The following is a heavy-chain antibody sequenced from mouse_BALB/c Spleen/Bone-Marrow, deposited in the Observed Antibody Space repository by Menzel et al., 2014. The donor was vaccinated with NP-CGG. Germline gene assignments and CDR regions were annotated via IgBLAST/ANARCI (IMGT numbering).Heavy chain of an antibody. V-gene: IGHV1S56*01. CDR2: IFPGNVIT. CDR1: GYTFTGYY. Sequence: QVQLQQSGPELVKPGASVRISCKASGYTFTGYYIHWVKQRPGQGLEWIGWIFPGNVITKYNEKFKGKATLTADKSSSTVYMPLSTLISEHSALYFCAREGFTTVDYWGQGTTLTVSS. J-gene: IGHJ2*01. CDR3: AREGFTTVDY. D-gene: IGHD1-1*01.